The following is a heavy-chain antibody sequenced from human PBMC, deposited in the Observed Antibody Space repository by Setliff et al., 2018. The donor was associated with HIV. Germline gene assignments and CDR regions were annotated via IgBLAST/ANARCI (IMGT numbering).Heavy chain of an antibody. J-gene: IGHJ4*02. Sequence: PGGSLRLSCAASGFTFDDYAMHWVRHIPGKGLEWVSGITWNRGNIDYAVSVKGRFIISRDNARNSLYLQMNSLSVEDTALYYCARVXXXTFPVDYWGQGTLVTVAS. D-gene: IGHD3-16*01. V-gene: IGHV3-9*01. CDR3: ARVXXXTFPVDY. CDR2: ITWNRGNI. CDR1: GFTFDDYA.